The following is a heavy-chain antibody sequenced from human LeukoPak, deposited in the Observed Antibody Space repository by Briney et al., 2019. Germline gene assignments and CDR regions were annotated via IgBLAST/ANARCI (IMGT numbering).Heavy chain of an antibody. V-gene: IGHV1-46*01. CDR2: INPTGDGT. CDR1: AFNFGSHY. Sequence: ASVKVSCKAYAFNFGSHYMHWVRQAPGQGLEWMGLINPTGDGTIYAQNFQGRVTMTKDMSTSTLYMELSSLTSEDTAIYYCARDVSGSNYWWLDPWGQGTLVTVS. J-gene: IGHJ5*02. D-gene: IGHD1-7*01. CDR3: ARDVSGSNYWWLDP.